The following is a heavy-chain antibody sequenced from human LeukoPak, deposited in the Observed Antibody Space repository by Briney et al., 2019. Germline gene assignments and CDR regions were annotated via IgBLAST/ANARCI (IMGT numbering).Heavy chain of an antibody. CDR1: GGTFSSYA. J-gene: IGHJ4*02. Sequence: SVKVSCKASGGTFSSYAISWVRQAPGQGLEWMGGIIPIFGTTDYAQKFQGRVTITADESTSTAHMELSSLRSEDTAVYYCARGGVSSGSYYKALLGFDYWGQGTLVTVSS. V-gene: IGHV1-69*13. CDR3: ARGGVSSGSYYKALLGFDY. CDR2: IIPIFGTT. D-gene: IGHD3-10*01.